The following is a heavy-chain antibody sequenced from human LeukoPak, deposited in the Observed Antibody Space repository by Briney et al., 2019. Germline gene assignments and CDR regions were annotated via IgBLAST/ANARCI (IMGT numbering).Heavy chain of an antibody. CDR1: GFTFSSYA. Sequence: GGSLRLSCAASGFTFSSYAMSWVRQAPGKGLEWVSAISGSGGSTYYADSVKGRFTISRDNSKNTLYLQMNSLRAEDTAVYYCANPIAYCGGDCLFDYWGQGTLVTVSS. CDR3: ANPIAYCGGDCLFDY. CDR2: ISGSGGST. V-gene: IGHV3-23*01. J-gene: IGHJ4*02. D-gene: IGHD2-21*02.